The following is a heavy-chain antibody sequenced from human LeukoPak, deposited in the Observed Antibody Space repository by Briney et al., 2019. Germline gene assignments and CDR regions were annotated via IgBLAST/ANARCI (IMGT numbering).Heavy chain of an antibody. CDR2: ISGSGGST. V-gene: IGHV3-23*01. CDR1: GFTFSSYA. Sequence: GGSLRLSCAASGFTFSSYAMSWVRQAPGKGLEWVSAISGSGGSTYYADSVKGRFTISRDNSKNTLYLQMNSLRAEDTAVYYCARELRYFDWLLPHYFDYWGQGTLVTVSS. J-gene: IGHJ4*02. CDR3: ARELRYFDWLLPHYFDY. D-gene: IGHD3-9*01.